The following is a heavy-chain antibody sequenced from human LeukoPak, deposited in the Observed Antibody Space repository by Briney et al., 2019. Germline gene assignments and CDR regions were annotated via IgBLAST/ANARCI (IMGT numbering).Heavy chain of an antibody. CDR3: AKDGWWEYCSGGSCYPDY. D-gene: IGHD2-15*01. CDR2: ISYDGSNK. Sequence: GGSLRLSCAASGFTFSSYGIHWVRQAPGKGLEWVAVISYDGSNKYYADSVKGRFTISRDNSKNTLYLQMNSLRAEDTAVYYCAKDGWWEYCSGGSCYPDYWGQGTLVTVSS. CDR1: GFTFSSYG. V-gene: IGHV3-30*18. J-gene: IGHJ4*02.